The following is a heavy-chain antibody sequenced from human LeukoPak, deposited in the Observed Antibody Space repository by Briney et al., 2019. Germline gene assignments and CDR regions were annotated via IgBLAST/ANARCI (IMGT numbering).Heavy chain of an antibody. CDR1: GFPFSSYA. V-gene: IGHV3-23*01. CDR3: AKGSTIFGVVIIYFDY. D-gene: IGHD3-3*01. J-gene: IGHJ4*02. Sequence: GGSLRLSCALSGFPFSSYAMSCAPDSRRKGVEGVSTFSGSADRTYYADSVKGRFTISRDNSKNTLYLQMNSLRAEDTAVYYCAKGSTIFGVVIIYFDYGGQGTVVSVSS. CDR2: FSGSADRT.